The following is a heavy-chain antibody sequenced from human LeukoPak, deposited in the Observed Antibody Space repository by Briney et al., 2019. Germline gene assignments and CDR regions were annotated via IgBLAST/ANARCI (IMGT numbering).Heavy chain of an antibody. D-gene: IGHD6-13*01. Sequence: SETLSFTCTVSGDSISNSRYDWGGIRQPPGKGLDWIASIYYGGSTFYNPSLKSRVTISVDTSKNHFSLTLSSVTAADTAVYYCARQVLGSSSWYWFVPWGRGTLVTVSS. CDR2: IYYGGST. CDR3: ARQVLGSSSWYWFVP. J-gene: IGHJ5*02. V-gene: IGHV4-39*01. CDR1: GDSISNSRYD.